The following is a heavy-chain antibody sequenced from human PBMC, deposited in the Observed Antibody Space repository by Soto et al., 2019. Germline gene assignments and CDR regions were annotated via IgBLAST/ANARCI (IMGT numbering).Heavy chain of an antibody. D-gene: IGHD2-2*01. CDR2: IIPISGTA. V-gene: IGHV1-69*01. Sequence: QVQLVQSGAEVKKPGSSVKVSCKASGGTFSSYAISWVRQAPGQGLEWMGGIIPISGTANYAQKFQGRVTITADESTSTAYMELSSLRSEDTAGYYCSRSQGSSTSLEIYYYYYYGMDVWGQGTRVTVSS. CDR3: SRSQGSSTSLEIYYYYYYGMDV. CDR1: GGTFSSYA. J-gene: IGHJ6*02.